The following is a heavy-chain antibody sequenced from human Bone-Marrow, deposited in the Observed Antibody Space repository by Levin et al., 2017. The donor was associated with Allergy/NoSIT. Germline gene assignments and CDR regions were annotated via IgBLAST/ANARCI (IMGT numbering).Heavy chain of an antibody. D-gene: IGHD6-19*01. J-gene: IGHJ4*02. CDR3: ARRDQYKSGWVPGFDY. CDR2: IFWRGLT. V-gene: IGHV4-39*02. Sequence: PSETLSLTCTVSGDSISNGVYYWAWIRQSPGAGLEWIGNIFWRGLTQYNPSLMSRVTISLATSTNRFSLELNSVTAADAAGDYCARRDQYKSGWVPGFDYWGQGTLVTVSS. CDR1: GDSISNGVYY.